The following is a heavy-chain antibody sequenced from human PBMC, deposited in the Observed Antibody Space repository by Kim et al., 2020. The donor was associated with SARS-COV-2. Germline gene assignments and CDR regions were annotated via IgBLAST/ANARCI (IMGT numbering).Heavy chain of an antibody. CDR3: ARDEGVWAADY. Sequence: TYYADSVKGRFTISRDNSKNTLYLQMNSLRAEDTAVYYCARDEGVWAADYWGQGTLVTVSS. J-gene: IGHJ4*02. V-gene: IGHV3-66*01. CDR2: T. D-gene: IGHD3-10*01.